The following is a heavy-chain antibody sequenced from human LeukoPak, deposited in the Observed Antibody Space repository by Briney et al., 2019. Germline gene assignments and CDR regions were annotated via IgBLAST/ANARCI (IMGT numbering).Heavy chain of an antibody. CDR2: IKHDGSEE. CDR1: EFTFSTYW. J-gene: IGHJ6*04. CDR3: AELGITMIGGV. D-gene: IGHD3-10*02. V-gene: IGHV3-7*01. Sequence: GGSLRLSCAASEFTFSTYWMSWVRQAPGKGLEWVADIKHDGSEEYYVDSVKGRFTISRQNAKNSLFLQMNSLRAEDTAVYYCAELGITMIGGVWGKGTTVTISS.